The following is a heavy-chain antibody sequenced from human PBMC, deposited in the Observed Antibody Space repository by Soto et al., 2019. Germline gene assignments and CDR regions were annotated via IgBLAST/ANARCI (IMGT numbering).Heavy chain of an antibody. CDR2: INSDGSST. CDR3: ARDDIVVVPAAMGYYYYGMDV. J-gene: IGHJ6*02. Sequence: QPGGSLRLSCAASGFTFSSYWMHWVRQAPGKGLVWVSRINSDGSSTSYADSVKGRFTISRDNAKNTLYLQMNSLRAEDTAVYYCARDDIVVVPAAMGYYYYGMDVWGQGTTVTVSS. CDR1: GFTFSSYW. D-gene: IGHD2-2*01. V-gene: IGHV3-74*01.